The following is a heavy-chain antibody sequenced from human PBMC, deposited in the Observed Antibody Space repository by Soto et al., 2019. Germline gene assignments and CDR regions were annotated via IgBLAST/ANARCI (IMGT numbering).Heavy chain of an antibody. V-gene: IGHV3-23*01. Sequence: SGGSLRLCCAASGFTFSSYAMSWVRQAPGKGLEWVSAISGSGGSTYYADSVKGRFTISRDNSKNTLYLQMNSLRAEDTAVYYCATSPTGFLDYIDYWGQGTLVTVSS. CDR2: ISGSGGST. CDR3: ATSPTGFLDYIDY. D-gene: IGHD3-10*01. CDR1: GFTFSSYA. J-gene: IGHJ4*02.